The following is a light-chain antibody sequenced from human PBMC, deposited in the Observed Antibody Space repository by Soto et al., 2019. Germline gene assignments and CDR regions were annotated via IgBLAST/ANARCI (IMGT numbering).Light chain of an antibody. Sequence: EXVXTQSPATLSVSPGERATLSCRASQSVSSNLAWYQQKPGQAPRLLMYGASTRATGIPDRFSGSGSGTEFTLTISGLQSEDFAVYYCQQHNNWPPWTFGQGTKVEIK. V-gene: IGKV3-15*01. CDR2: GAS. CDR3: QQHNNWPPWT. CDR1: QSVSSN. J-gene: IGKJ1*01.